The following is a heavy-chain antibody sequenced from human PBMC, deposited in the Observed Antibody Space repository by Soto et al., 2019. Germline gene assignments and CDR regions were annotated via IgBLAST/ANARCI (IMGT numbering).Heavy chain of an antibody. CDR1: GFTFSDYY. D-gene: IGHD4-4*01. Sequence: QVQLVESGGGLVKPGGSLRLSCVASGFTFSDYYMSWFRQAPGKGLEWVSYISSGGSVIYSADSMKGRFTISRDNAKNSRYLQVNSLRADDTAGYYCAREPRDDYMISGGFDYWGQGTLVTVSS. CDR3: AREPRDDYMISGGFDY. J-gene: IGHJ4*02. V-gene: IGHV3-11*01. CDR2: ISSGGSVI.